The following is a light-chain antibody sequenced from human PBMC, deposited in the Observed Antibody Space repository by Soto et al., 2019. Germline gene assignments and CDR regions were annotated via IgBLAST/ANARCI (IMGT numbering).Light chain of an antibody. CDR1: QTISASY. CDR3: HQYGNSPRNT. V-gene: IGKV3-20*01. CDR2: GAS. J-gene: IGKJ2*01. Sequence: ETVLTQSPGALSLSPGERATLSCRASQTISASYLAWYQQKPGQAPRLLIYGASIRATGIPDRFSGSGSGTDFTLTISKLEPEDFAVYYGHQYGNSPRNTFGQGTKLEI.